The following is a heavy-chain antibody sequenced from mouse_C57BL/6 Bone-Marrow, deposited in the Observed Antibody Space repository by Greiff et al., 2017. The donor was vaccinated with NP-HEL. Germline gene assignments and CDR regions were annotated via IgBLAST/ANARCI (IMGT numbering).Heavy chain of an antibody. Sequence: EVNLVESGGGLVQSGRSLRLSCATSGFTFSDFYMEWVRQAPGKGLEWIAASRNKANDYTTEYSASVKGRFIVSRDTSQSILYLQMNALRAEDTAIYYCAREYYYGSRNWYFDVWGTGTTVTVSS. V-gene: IGHV7-1*01. CDR1: GFTFSDFY. CDR3: AREYYYGSRNWYFDV. D-gene: IGHD1-1*01. CDR2: SRNKANDYTT. J-gene: IGHJ1*03.